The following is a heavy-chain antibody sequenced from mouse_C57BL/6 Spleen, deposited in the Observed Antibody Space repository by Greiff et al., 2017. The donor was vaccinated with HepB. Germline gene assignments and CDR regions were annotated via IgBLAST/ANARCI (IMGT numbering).Heavy chain of an antibody. D-gene: IGHD2-5*01. J-gene: IGHJ4*01. CDR3: ARSNSNYYAMDY. V-gene: IGHV2-2*01. CDR2: IWSGGST. CDR1: GFSLTSYG. Sequence: QVQLQESGPGLVQPSQSLSITCTVSGFSLTSYGVHWVRQSPGKGLEWLGVIWSGGSTDYNAAFISRLSISKDNSKSQVFFKMNSLHADDTAIYYCARSNSNYYAMDYWGQGTSVTVSS.